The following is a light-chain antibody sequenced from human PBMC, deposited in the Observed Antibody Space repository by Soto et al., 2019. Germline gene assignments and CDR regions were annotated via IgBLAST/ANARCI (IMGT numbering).Light chain of an antibody. Sequence: EIVFTQSAATLSLSPLGRVTLSCMSSQSVSNYLAWYQQKPGQAPRLLVSAASNRATGIPARFSGSGSGTDFTPTISSLEPEDFGVFYCRQRFDWPKITFGQGTRLEIK. CDR2: AAS. J-gene: IGKJ5*01. V-gene: IGKV3-11*01. CDR3: RQRFDWPKIT. CDR1: QSVSNY.